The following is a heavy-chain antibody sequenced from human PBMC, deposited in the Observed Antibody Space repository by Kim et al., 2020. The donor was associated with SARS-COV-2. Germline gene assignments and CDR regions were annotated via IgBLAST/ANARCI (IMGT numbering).Heavy chain of an antibody. V-gene: IGHV3-30*07. J-gene: IGHJ6*02. Sequence: ADSVKGRFTISRDNSKTTLYLQMNSLRAEDTAVYYCARDLLVGATPYGMDVWGQGTTVTVSS. D-gene: IGHD1-26*01. CDR3: ARDLLVGATPYGMDV.